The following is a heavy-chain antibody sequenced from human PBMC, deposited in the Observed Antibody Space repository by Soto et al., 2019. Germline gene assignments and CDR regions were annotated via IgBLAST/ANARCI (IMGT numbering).Heavy chain of an antibody. CDR2: ISYDGSNK. D-gene: IGHD1-26*01. CDR1: GFTFSSYA. J-gene: IGHJ4*02. V-gene: IGHV3-30-3*01. Sequence: QVQLVESGGGVVQPGRSLRLSCAASGFTFSSYAMHWVRQAPGKGLEWVAVISYDGSNKYYADSVKGRFTISRDNSKNTLYLQMNSLRAEDTAVYYCARDASGSYYFDYWDQGTLVTVSS. CDR3: ARDASGSYYFDY.